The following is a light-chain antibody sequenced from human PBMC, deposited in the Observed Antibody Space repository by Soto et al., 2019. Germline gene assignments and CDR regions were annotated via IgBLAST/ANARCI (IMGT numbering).Light chain of an antibody. CDR3: QQVKGFPLT. V-gene: IGKV1-5*03. CDR1: QSINTW. J-gene: IGKJ4*01. Sequence: DIQMTQSPSTLSASVGDRVTITCRASQSINTWLAWYQQKPGKAPKLLIYKASSLESGVPSRFSGSGSGTDFALTITNLQPEDSAVYYCQQVKGFPLTFGGGTKVDIK. CDR2: KAS.